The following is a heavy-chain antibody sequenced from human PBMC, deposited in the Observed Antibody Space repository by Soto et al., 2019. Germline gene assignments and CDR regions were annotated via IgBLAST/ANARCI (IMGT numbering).Heavy chain of an antibody. CDR3: AREPSYAILFKD. D-gene: IGHD2-2*02. V-gene: IGHV3-74*01. Sequence: GGSLRLSCAASGFTFSSYWMHWVRQAPGKGLVWVSRINSDGSSTSYADSVKGRFTISRDNAKNTLYLQMNSLRAEDTAVYYCAREPSYAILFKDWGQGTLVTVS. CDR1: GFTFSSYW. J-gene: IGHJ4*02. CDR2: INSDGSST.